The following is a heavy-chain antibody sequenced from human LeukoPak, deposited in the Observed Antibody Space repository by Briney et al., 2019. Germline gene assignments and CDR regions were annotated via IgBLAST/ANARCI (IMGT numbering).Heavy chain of an antibody. J-gene: IGHJ6*03. D-gene: IGHD1-1*01. CDR2: IYTSGST. V-gene: IGHV4-4*07. Sequence: PSETLSLTCTVPGGSISSYYWSWIRQPAGKGLEWIGRIYTSGSTNYNPSLKSRVTMSVDTSKNQFSLKLSSVTAADTAVYYCARDWRGTAPSYYMDVWGKGTTVTVSS. CDR1: GGSISSYY. CDR3: ARDWRGTAPSYYMDV.